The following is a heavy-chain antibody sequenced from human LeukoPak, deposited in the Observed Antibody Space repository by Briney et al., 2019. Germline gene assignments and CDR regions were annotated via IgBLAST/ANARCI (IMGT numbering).Heavy chain of an antibody. CDR1: GYTFTGYY. CDR2: INPNSGGT. V-gene: IGHV1-2*02. D-gene: IGHD6-13*01. CDR3: ARDPPGIAAAGYDY. Sequence: ASVKVSCKASGYTFTGYYMHWVRQAPGQGLEWMGWINPNSGGTNYAQKFQGRVTMTRDTSISTAYMELSRLRSDDTAVYDCARDPPGIAAAGYDYWGQGTLVTVSS. J-gene: IGHJ4*02.